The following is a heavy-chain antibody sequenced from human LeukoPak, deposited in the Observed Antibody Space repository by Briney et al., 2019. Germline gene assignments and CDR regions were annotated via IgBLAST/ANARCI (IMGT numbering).Heavy chain of an antibody. J-gene: IGHJ5*02. CDR1: GGSISSYY. D-gene: IGHD2-15*01. Sequence: SETLSLTCTVSGGSISSYYWSWIRQPAGKGLEWIGHMDTSGHTNYNSSLMSRVTMSVDTSKNQFSLRLTSVTAADTAVYYCARHWSHSVAQFGRSYWFDPWGQGTLVTASS. V-gene: IGHV4-4*07. CDR3: ARHWSHSVAQFGRSYWFDP. CDR2: MDTSGHT.